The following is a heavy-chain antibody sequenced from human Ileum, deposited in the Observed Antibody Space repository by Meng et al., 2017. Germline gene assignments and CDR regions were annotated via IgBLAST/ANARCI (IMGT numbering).Heavy chain of an antibody. V-gene: IGHV4-59*03. CDR3: AQPRITMTLGGFRTGWFDP. Sequence: QLQESGPRLVKPSETLSLTCTVPVGSISNFYWSWIRQSPGKGLEWIGYIHYTGTTNYNPSLKSRVVISLDTSKKQFSLRLTSVTAADTAVYYCAQPRITMTLGGFRTGWFDPWGQGTLVTVSS. CDR2: IHYTGTT. J-gene: IGHJ5*02. D-gene: IGHD3-22*01. CDR1: VGSISNFY.